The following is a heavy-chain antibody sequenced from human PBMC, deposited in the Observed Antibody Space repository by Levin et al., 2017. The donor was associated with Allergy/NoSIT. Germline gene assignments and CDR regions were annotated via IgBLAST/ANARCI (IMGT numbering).Heavy chain of an antibody. CDR3: ASFEYSSSSRYYYYGMDV. D-gene: IGHD6-6*01. Sequence: GASVKVSCKASGYTFTSYDINWVRQATGQGLEWMGWMNPNSGNTGYAQKFQGRVTMTRNTSISTAYMELSSLRSEDTAVYYCASFEYSSSSRYYYYGMDVWGQGTTVTVSS. CDR2: MNPNSGNT. J-gene: IGHJ6*02. V-gene: IGHV1-8*01. CDR1: GYTFTSYD.